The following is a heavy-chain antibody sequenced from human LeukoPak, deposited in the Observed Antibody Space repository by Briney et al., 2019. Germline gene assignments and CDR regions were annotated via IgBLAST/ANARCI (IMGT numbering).Heavy chain of an antibody. CDR2: IKSITDGGTT. CDR3: TTSSGSYYEGDY. D-gene: IGHD1-26*01. J-gene: IGHJ4*02. V-gene: IGHV3-15*01. CDR1: GFTFSNAW. Sequence: SGGSLRLSCAASGFTFSNAWMSWVRQAPGKGLEWVGRIKSITDGGTTDYAAPVKGRFTISRDDSKNTLYLQMNSLKTEDTAVYYCTTSSGSYYEGDYWGQGTLVTVSS.